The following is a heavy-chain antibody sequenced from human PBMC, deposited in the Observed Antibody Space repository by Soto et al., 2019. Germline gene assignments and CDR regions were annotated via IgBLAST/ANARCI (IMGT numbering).Heavy chain of an antibody. Sequence: EVQLVESGGGLVQPGGSLRLSCAASGFTVSSNYMSWVRQAPGKGLEWVSVIYSGGSTYYADSVKGRFTISRHNSKNTLYLQMNSVRAEDTAVYYCARGATPLAGGFDYWGQGTLVTVSS. CDR2: IYSGGST. CDR1: GFTVSSNY. CDR3: ARGATPLAGGFDY. V-gene: IGHV3-53*04. J-gene: IGHJ4*02. D-gene: IGHD5-12*01.